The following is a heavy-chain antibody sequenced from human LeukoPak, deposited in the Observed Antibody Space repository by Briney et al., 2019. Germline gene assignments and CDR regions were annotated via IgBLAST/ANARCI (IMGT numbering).Heavy chain of an antibody. D-gene: IGHD3-10*02. Sequence: GGSLRLSCAASGFTFDDYGMTWVRQAPGKGLEWVSGINWNGDTIGYADSVKGRFTISRDNAKNSLYLQMNSLRAEDTAVYYCARGTMFPYYFDYWGQGTLVTVSS. CDR3: ARGTMFPYYFDY. J-gene: IGHJ4*02. V-gene: IGHV3-20*04. CDR2: INWNGDTI. CDR1: GFTFDDYG.